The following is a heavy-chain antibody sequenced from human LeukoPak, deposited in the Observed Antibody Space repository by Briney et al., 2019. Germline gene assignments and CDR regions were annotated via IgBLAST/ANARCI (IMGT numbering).Heavy chain of an antibody. Sequence: GASVKVSCKASVYTFTSYDINWVRQATGQGLEWMGWMNPNSGNTGYAQKFQGRVTITRNTSISTAYMELSSLRSEDTAVYYCARSSTRNGLDAFDIWGQGTMVTVSS. CDR3: ARSSTRNGLDAFDI. J-gene: IGHJ3*02. CDR1: VYTFTSYD. V-gene: IGHV1-8*03. CDR2: MNPNSGNT. D-gene: IGHD2-2*01.